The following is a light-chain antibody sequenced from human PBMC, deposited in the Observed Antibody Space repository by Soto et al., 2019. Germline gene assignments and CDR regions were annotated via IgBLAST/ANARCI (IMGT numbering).Light chain of an antibody. CDR3: SSYTSINSRV. CDR1: STDVGGYNF. CDR2: EVS. J-gene: IGLJ1*01. V-gene: IGLV2-14*03. Sequence: QSVLTQPPSASGTPGQSLTISCTGTSTDVGGYNFVSWYQQYPGEAPKLIIYEVSNRPSGVSNRFSGSKSGNTASLTISGLQAEDEADYHCSSYTSINSRVFGTGTKLTVL.